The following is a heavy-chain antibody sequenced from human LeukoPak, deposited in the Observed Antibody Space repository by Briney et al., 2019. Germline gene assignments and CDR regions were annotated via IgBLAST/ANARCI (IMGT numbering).Heavy chain of an antibody. CDR1: GFTFSSYG. D-gene: IGHD3-10*01. V-gene: IGHV3-33*03. CDR2: IWYDGSNK. CDR3: AKKYYYGSWTKYYFDY. Sequence: GRSLRLSCAASGFTFSSYGMHWVRQAPGKGLEWVAVIWYDGSNKYYADSVKGRFTISRDNAKNSLYLQMNSLRAEDTAVYYCAKKYYYGSWTKYYFDYWGQGTLVTVSS. J-gene: IGHJ4*02.